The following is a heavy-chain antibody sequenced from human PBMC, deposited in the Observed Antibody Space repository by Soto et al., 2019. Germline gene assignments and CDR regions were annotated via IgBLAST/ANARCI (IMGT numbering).Heavy chain of an antibody. D-gene: IGHD3-10*01. CDR3: ARGVVKRSRGVIWSKGWFDP. V-gene: IGHV4-59*12. CDR1: GGSISSYY. CDR2: IYHSGST. J-gene: IGHJ5*02. Sequence: PSETLSLTCTVSGGSISSYYWSWIRQPPGKGLEWIGYIYHSGSTNYNPSLKSRVTISVDTSKNQFSLKLSSVTAADTAVYYCARGVVKRSRGVIWSKGWFDPWGQGTLVTVSS.